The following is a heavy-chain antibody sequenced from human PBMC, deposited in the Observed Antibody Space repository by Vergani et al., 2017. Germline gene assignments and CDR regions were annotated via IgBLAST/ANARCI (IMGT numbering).Heavy chain of an antibody. J-gene: IGHJ4*02. D-gene: IGHD6-19*01. CDR1: GFTFSSYA. Sequence: QVQLVESGGGVVQPGRSLRLSCAASGFTFSSYAMHWVRQAPGKGLEWVAFISYDGSNKYYADSVKGRFTISRDNSKNTLYLQMNSLRAEDTAVYYCARDRFSSGSSYWGQGTLVTVSS. V-gene: IGHV3-30*01. CDR2: ISYDGSNK. CDR3: ARDRFSSGSSY.